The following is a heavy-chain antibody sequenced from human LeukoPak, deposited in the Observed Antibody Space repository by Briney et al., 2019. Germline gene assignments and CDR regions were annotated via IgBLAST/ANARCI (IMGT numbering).Heavy chain of an antibody. V-gene: IGHV1-69*05. CDR2: IIPLFGSV. CDR1: GGTFSRHA. Sequence: SVKVSCKASGGTFSRHAISWVRQAPGQGPEWMGGIIPLFGSVKCAQTFQDRVRITTDESTNTAYLDLSSLRSDDTAVYYCARGEWELLNGFDSWGQGTLVTVSS. CDR3: ARGEWELLNGFDS. D-gene: IGHD1-26*01. J-gene: IGHJ4*02.